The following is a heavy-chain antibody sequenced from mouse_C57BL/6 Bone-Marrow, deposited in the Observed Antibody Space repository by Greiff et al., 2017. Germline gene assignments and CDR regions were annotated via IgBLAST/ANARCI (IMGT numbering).Heavy chain of an antibody. Sequence: EVQLQQSGPVLVKPGASVKMSCKASGYTFTDYYMNWVKQSHGKSLEWIGVINPYNGGTSYNQKFKGKATLTADKSSSTAYMELNSLTSEDSAVYYCARHEDDYDYDGVFDYWGQGTTLTVSS. V-gene: IGHV1-19*01. CDR2: INPYNGGT. CDR3: ARHEDDYDYDGVFDY. D-gene: IGHD2-4*01. J-gene: IGHJ2*01. CDR1: GYTFTDYY.